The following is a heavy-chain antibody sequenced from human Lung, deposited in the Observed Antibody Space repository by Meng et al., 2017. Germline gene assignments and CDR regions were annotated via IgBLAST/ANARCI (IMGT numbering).Heavy chain of an antibody. CDR3: ARERHSTIIRGVIDF. CDR2: INHGGST. Sequence: QVQLQQWGAGLLRPSENLSLTRAVYGGSIIGSYWSWIRQSPAKGLEWIGKINHGGSTNYNPSLESRVTISVDTPKNQFSLRLTSMTVADTAVYYCARERHSTIIRGVIDFWGQGALVTVSS. V-gene: IGHV4-34*01. J-gene: IGHJ4*02. CDR1: GGSIIGSY. D-gene: IGHD3-10*01.